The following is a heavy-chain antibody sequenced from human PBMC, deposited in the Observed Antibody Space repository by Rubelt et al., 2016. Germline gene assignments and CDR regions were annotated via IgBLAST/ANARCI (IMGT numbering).Heavy chain of an antibody. CDR3: ARDTRYSSSSNFDY. V-gene: IGHV1-18*01. J-gene: IGHJ4*02. D-gene: IGHD6-13*01. CDR1: GYTFTSYG. CDR2: ISAYNGNT. Sequence: QVQLVQSGAEVKKPGASVKVSCKASGYTFTSYGISWVRQAPGQGLEWMGWISAYNGNTNYAQKLQVRVTTTTDKSTSTAYMELRSLRSDDTAVYYWARDTRYSSSSNFDYWGQGTLVTVSP.